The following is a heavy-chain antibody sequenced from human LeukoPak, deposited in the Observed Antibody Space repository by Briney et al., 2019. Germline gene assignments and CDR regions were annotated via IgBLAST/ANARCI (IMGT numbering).Heavy chain of an antibody. J-gene: IGHJ4*02. CDR2: IYYRGNT. CDR3: GRYDSGYAT. D-gene: IGHD5-12*01. Sequence: SETLSLTCTVSGGSISSYYWTWIRQPPGKGLEWIGYIYYRGNTEYNPSLESRVTISVDTSKNQFSLKLSSVTAADTAVYYCGRYDSGYATWGQGTLVTVSS. CDR1: GGSISSYY. V-gene: IGHV4-59*08.